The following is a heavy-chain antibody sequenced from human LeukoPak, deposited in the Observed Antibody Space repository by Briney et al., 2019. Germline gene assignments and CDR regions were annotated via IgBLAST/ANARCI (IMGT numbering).Heavy chain of an antibody. V-gene: IGHV4-39*07. CDR1: GYSISSSSYY. CDR2: IYYSGST. CDR3: ARGLWFGDENPPYFDY. D-gene: IGHD3-10*01. J-gene: IGHJ4*02. Sequence: SETLSLTCTVSGYSISSSSYYWGWIRQPPGKGLEWIGSIYYSGSTYYNPSLKSRVTISVDTSKNQFSLKLSSVTAADTAVYYCARGLWFGDENPPYFDYWGQGTLVTVSS.